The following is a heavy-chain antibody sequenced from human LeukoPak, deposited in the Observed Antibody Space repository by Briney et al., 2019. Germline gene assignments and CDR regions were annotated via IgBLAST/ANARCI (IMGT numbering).Heavy chain of an antibody. CDR1: GGPIGSYY. CDR3: ARPSRDGYRYTFDY. Sequence: PSETLSLTCTVSGGPIGSYYWSWIRQPPGKGLEWIGYIYNSGSTNYSPSLKSRVTISVDTPKNQFSLKLSSVTAADTAVYYCARPSRDGYRYTFDYWGQGILVTVSS. V-gene: IGHV4-59*01. CDR2: IYNSGST. D-gene: IGHD5-24*01. J-gene: IGHJ4*02.